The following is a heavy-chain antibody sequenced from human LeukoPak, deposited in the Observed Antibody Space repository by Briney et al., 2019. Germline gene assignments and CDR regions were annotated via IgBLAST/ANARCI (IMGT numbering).Heavy chain of an antibody. D-gene: IGHD1-26*01. V-gene: IGHV3-66*01. CDR2: IYGVGIT. CDR1: GFTLSSNY. J-gene: IGHJ4*02. Sequence: PGGSLRLSCAASGFTLSSNYVSWVRQAPGKGLEWVSVIYGVGITYYADSLRGRFTISRDNSKNTMYLQMNSLRAEDTAVYYCAISVYSGSSDYWGQGALVTVSS. CDR3: AISVYSGSSDY.